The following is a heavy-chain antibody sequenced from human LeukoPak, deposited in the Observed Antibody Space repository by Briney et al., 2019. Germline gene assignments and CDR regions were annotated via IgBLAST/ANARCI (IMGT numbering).Heavy chain of an antibody. J-gene: IGHJ5*02. D-gene: IGHD3-22*01. V-gene: IGHV3-69-1*01. CDR2: ISSSSYI. CDR3: ARDLAYSDSSGHIVGWFDP. CDR1: GFTFSTYD. Sequence: SRGSLRLSGAASGFTFSTYDMHWVRQATGKGLEWVSSISSSSYIYYADSVKGRFTISRDNAKNSLYLQMNSLRAEDTAVYYCARDLAYSDSSGHIVGWFDPWGQGTLVTVSS.